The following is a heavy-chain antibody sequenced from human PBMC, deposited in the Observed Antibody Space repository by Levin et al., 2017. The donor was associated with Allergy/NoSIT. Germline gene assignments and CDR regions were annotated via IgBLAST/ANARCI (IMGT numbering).Heavy chain of an antibody. CDR3: ARFNSGTYGFDY. Sequence: GESLKISCAASGLTFDSHGMNWVRQAPGKGLEWVSAISPTGSAIFYVDSVKGRFTISRDNAKNSLYLQMNSLRVEDTAVYYCARFNSGTYGFDYWGQGTLVTVSS. J-gene: IGHJ4*02. CDR2: ISPTGSAI. CDR1: GLTFDSHG. V-gene: IGHV3-21*01. D-gene: IGHD1-26*01.